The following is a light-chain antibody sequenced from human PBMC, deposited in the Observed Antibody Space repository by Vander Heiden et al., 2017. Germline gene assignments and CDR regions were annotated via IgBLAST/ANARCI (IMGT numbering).Light chain of an antibody. CDR2: QDS. V-gene: IGLV3-1*01. J-gene: IGLJ2*01. CDR1: KLGDKY. Sequence: SYELTQPPSVSVSPGQTANITCSGDKLGDKYACWYQQKPGQSPVLVIYQDSKRPSGIPERFSGSNSGNTATLTISGTQAMDEADYYCQAWDSSTVVFGGGTKLTGL. CDR3: QAWDSSTVV.